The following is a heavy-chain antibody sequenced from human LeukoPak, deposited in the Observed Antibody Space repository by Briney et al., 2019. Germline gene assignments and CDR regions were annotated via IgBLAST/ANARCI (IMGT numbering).Heavy chain of an antibody. V-gene: IGHV4-59*12. Sequence: SETLSLTCTVSGGSISSYYWSWIRQPPGKGLEWIGYIYHSGDTYYNPSLKSRVTISVDRSKNQFSLKLSSVTAADTAVYYCAGVLGSIPSNWFDPWGQGTLVTVSS. D-gene: IGHD2-15*01. CDR3: AGVLGSIPSNWFDP. CDR1: GGSISSYY. CDR2: IYHSGDT. J-gene: IGHJ5*02.